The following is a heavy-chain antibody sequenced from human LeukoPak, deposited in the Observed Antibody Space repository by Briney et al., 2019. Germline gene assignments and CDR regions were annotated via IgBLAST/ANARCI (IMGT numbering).Heavy chain of an antibody. CDR2: INHSGGT. D-gene: IGHD3-22*01. CDR3: ASQIVDENWFDP. Sequence: SETLSLTCAVYGGSFSGYYWSWIRQPPGKGLEWIGEINHSGGTNYNPSLKSRVTISVDTSKNQFSLKLSSVTAADTAVYYCASQIVDENWFDPWGQGTLVTVSS. V-gene: IGHV4-34*01. J-gene: IGHJ5*02. CDR1: GGSFSGYY.